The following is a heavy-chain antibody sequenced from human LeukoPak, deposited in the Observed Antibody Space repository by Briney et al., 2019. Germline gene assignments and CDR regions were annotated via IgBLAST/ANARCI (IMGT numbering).Heavy chain of an antibody. D-gene: IGHD1-26*01. Sequence: SGGSLRLSCAASGFTFSSYAMSWVRQAPGKGLEWVSYISSSSNTIYYADSVKGRFTISRDNAKNSLYLQMNSLRAEDTAVYYCATESGTYSGTCFDYWGQGTLVTVSS. CDR1: GFTFSSYA. CDR2: ISSSSNTI. CDR3: ATESGTYSGTCFDY. J-gene: IGHJ4*02. V-gene: IGHV3-48*01.